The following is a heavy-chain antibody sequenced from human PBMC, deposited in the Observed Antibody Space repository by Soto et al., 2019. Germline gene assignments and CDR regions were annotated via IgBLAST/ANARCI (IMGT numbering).Heavy chain of an antibody. V-gene: IGHV2-5*02. CDR2: IYWDGEK. CDR1: GFSLITTGAG. J-gene: IGHJ3*02. D-gene: IGHD3-10*01. CDR3: ARRQSIMIRGANAFDI. Sequence: QITLKESGPTLVQPTQTLTLTCSFSGFSLITTGAGVGWIRQPPGKAPEWLALIYWDGEKRYSPAPKSRLTITKDSSKNQVVLTMTNMDPVDTATYYCARRQSIMIRGANAFDIWGQGTFLSVSS.